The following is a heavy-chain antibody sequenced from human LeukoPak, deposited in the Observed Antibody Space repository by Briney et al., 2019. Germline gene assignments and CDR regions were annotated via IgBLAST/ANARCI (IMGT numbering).Heavy chain of an antibody. J-gene: IGHJ4*02. CDR2: ISAYNGIT. CDR1: GYTFTNFG. CDR3: ARDRDYGDYNTQDLFVY. Sequence: GASVKVSCKASGYTFTNFGISWVRQAPGQGLEWMGWISAYNGITNYAQRLQGRVTMTTDTSTSTAYMELRSLRSDDTAVYYCARDRDYGDYNTQDLFVYWGQGTLVTVSS. V-gene: IGHV1-18*01. D-gene: IGHD4-17*01.